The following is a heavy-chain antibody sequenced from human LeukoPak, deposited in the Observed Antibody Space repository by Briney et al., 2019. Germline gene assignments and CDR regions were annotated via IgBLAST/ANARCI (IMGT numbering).Heavy chain of an antibody. V-gene: IGHV4-39*07. D-gene: IGHD4-23*01. CDR1: GGSISISNYL. J-gene: IGHJ4*02. CDR2: IHYTGST. CDR3: ARVGFGNTPHPIDY. Sequence: SETLSLTCTVSGGSISISNYLWGWIRQPPGKGLEWIGSIHYTGSTSYNPSLKSRVTISVDTSKNQFSLKLRSVTAADTAVYYCARVGFGNTPHPIDYWGQGTLVTVSS.